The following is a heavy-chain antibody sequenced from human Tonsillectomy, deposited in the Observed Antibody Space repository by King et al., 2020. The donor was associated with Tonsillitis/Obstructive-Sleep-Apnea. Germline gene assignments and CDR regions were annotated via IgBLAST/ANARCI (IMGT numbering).Heavy chain of an antibody. D-gene: IGHD6-19*01. CDR1: GLTVSHNY. Sequence: VQLVESGGGLVQPGGSLILSCAASGLTVSHNYLSWVRPAPEKGLEWVSIIYGGGNTNYADSVKGRFNISRDSSKNTLYLQMNSLRVEDTAVYYCARAGEYYYYYYMDVWGKGTTVTVSS. CDR3: ARAGEYYYYYYMDV. CDR2: IYGGGNT. J-gene: IGHJ6*03. V-gene: IGHV3-66*01.